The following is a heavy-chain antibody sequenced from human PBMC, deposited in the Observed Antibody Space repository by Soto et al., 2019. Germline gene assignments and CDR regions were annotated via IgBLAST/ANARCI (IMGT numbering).Heavy chain of an antibody. CDR1: GYSFTSYW. CDR2: IYPGDSDT. CDR3: ARRPQSSSWYGGGDY. D-gene: IGHD6-13*01. V-gene: IGHV5-51*01. Sequence: GECLKISCKGSGYSFTSYWIGWVRQMPGKGLEWMGIIYPGDSDTRYSPSFQGQVTISADKSISTAYLQWSSLKASDTAMYYCARRPQSSSWYGGGDYWGQGTLVTVSS. J-gene: IGHJ4*02.